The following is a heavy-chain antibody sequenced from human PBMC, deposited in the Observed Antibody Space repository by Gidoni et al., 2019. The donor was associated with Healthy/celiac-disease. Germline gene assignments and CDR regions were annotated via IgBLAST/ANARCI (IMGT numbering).Heavy chain of an antibody. V-gene: IGHV1-24*01. Sequence: QVQLVQSGAEVKKPGASVKVSCKVSGYTLTELSMHWVRQAPGKGLEWMGGFDPEDGETIYAQKFQGRVTMTEDTSTDTAYMELSSLRSEDTAVYYCATETPLYYDFWSGLLSFGAWGQGTLVTVSS. CDR2: FDPEDGET. CDR1: GYTLTELS. CDR3: ATETPLYYDFWSGLLSFGA. D-gene: IGHD3-3*01. J-gene: IGHJ5*02.